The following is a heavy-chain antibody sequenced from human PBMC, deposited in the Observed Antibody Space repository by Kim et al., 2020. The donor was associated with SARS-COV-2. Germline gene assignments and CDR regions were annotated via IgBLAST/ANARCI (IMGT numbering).Heavy chain of an antibody. Sequence: SETLSLTCAVYGGSFSGYYWSWIRQPPGKGLEWIGEINHSGSTNYNPSLKSRVTISVDTSKNQFSLKLSSVTAADTAVYYCARGVQWLVPPYYYYYYMDVWGKGTTVTVSS. CDR3: ARGVQWLVPPYYYYYYMDV. CDR1: GGSFSGYY. D-gene: IGHD6-19*01. V-gene: IGHV4-34*01. J-gene: IGHJ6*03. CDR2: INHSGST.